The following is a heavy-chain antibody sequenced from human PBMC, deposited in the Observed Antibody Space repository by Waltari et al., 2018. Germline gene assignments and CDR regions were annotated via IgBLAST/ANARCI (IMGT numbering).Heavy chain of an antibody. D-gene: IGHD2-15*01. CDR2: RNHNGNI. J-gene: IGHJ6*02. V-gene: IGHV4-34*02. CDR1: GVPFSGYY. CDR3: VRLEDCTGPGGNCYSADSIAMDV. Sequence: QVQLQQWGAGQLQPSETLSLTCAVYGVPFSGYYWGWIRQPPGKGLEWIGERNHNGNINRNPALRSRLTMVIDTSKRQFALKLNSVTAADTGVYYCVRLEDCTGPGGNCYSADSIAMDVWGQGTMVTVSS.